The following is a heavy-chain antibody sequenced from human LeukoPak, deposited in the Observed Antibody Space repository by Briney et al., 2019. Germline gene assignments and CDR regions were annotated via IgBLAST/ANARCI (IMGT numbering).Heavy chain of an antibody. D-gene: IGHD3-9*01. Sequence: SVKVSCKASGGTFSSYAISWVRQAPGQGLEWMGGIIPIFGTANYARKFQGRVTITADESTSTAYMELSSLRSEDTAVYYCAMARGLRYFDWLGIDYWGQGTLVTVSS. V-gene: IGHV1-69*01. CDR1: GGTFSSYA. J-gene: IGHJ4*02. CDR3: AMARGLRYFDWLGIDY. CDR2: IIPIFGTA.